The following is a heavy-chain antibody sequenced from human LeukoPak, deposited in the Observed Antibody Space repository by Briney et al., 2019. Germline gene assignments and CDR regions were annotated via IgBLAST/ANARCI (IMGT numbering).Heavy chain of an antibody. CDR1: GFTFSTYG. Sequence: GVLRLSCAASGFTFSTYGMHWVRQAPGKGLEWVAVIWYDGSNKYHADSVKGRFAISRDNSKNTLYLQMNSLRVEDTAVYYCAKGDSGSYGALDVWGQGTMVTVSS. J-gene: IGHJ3*01. D-gene: IGHD1-26*01. V-gene: IGHV3-33*06. CDR3: AKGDSGSYGALDV. CDR2: IWYDGSNK.